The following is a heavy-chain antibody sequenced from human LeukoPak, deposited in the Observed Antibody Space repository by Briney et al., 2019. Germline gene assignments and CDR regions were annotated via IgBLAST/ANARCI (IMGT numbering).Heavy chain of an antibody. Sequence: PSETLSLTCTVSGGSISSGSYYWSWIRQHPGKGLEWIGYIYYSGSTYYNPSLKSRVTISVDTSKNQFSLKLSSVTAADTAVYYCARVLATFWEFDYWGQGTLVTVSS. CDR2: IYYSGST. V-gene: IGHV4-31*03. D-gene: IGHD5-24*01. J-gene: IGHJ4*02. CDR3: ARVLATFWEFDY. CDR1: GGSISSGSYY.